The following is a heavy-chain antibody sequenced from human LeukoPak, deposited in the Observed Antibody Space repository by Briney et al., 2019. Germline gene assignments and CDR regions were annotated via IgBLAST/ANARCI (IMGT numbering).Heavy chain of an antibody. J-gene: IGHJ3*02. Sequence: GGSLRLSCAASGFTFSSYSMNWVRQAPGKGLEWGSYISGSSSTIYYADSVKGRFTISRDNAKNSLYLQMNSLRAEDTAVYYCAREYSSSSGRAFDIWGQGTMVTVSS. CDR2: ISGSSSTI. CDR1: GFTFSSYS. D-gene: IGHD6-6*01. CDR3: AREYSSSSGRAFDI. V-gene: IGHV3-48*01.